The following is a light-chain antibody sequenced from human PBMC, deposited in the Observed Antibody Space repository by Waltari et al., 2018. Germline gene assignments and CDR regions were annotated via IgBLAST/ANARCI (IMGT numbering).Light chain of an antibody. Sequence: ELVLTQSPGTLCLSPGERTTLSCRSSQSVGSSYLAWYQQKPGQVPRLLISGAYSGATGILDRFSGSASGTDFTLTMSRLGPEDFAVYYCQRYGTSSCTFGEGTKVEIK. CDR3: QRYGTSSCT. CDR1: QSVGSSY. V-gene: IGKV3-20*01. J-gene: IGKJ1*01. CDR2: GAY.